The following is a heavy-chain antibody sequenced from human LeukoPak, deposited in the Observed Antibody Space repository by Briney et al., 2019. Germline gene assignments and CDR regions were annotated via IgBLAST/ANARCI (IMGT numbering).Heavy chain of an antibody. CDR1: GYTFTSYD. Sequence: GASVKVSCKASGYTFTSYDINWVRQATGQGLEWMGWMNPNSGNTGYAQKFQGRVTMARNTSISTAYMELSSLRSEDTAVYYCARVGYCSSTSCYRPYYYYGMDAWGQGTTVTASS. V-gene: IGHV1-8*01. J-gene: IGHJ6*02. D-gene: IGHD2-2*02. CDR3: ARVGYCSSTSCYRPYYYYGMDA. CDR2: MNPNSGNT.